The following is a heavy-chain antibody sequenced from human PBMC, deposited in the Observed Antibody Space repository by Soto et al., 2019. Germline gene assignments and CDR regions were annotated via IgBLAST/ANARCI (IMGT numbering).Heavy chain of an antibody. CDR2: VDPRDGST. J-gene: IGHJ4*02. Sequence: QVQLVQSGAEMKRPGASVILSCKASGYIFTTYSIHWVRQTAGQGLEWMAKVDPRDGSTGYAQKFRGRVSMAWDTSTGTVSMEVSSLTSDDTATYYCVRVRSSGREFDYCGQGTQVTVSS. CDR3: VRVRSSGREFDY. CDR1: GYIFTTYS. V-gene: IGHV1-46*01. D-gene: IGHD6-25*01.